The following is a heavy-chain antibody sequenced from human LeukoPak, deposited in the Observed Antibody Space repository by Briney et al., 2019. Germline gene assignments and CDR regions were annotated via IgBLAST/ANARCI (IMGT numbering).Heavy chain of an antibody. D-gene: IGHD6-19*01. J-gene: IGHJ4*02. V-gene: IGHV3-66*01. CDR1: GFTVSSNY. Sequence: GGSLRLSCAASGFTVSSNYMSWVRQAPGKGLEWVSVIYSGGSTYYADSVKGRSTISRDNSKNTLYLQMNSLRAEDTAVYYCAKAPPYSSGWYGSVDYWGQGTLVTVSS. CDR3: AKAPPYSSGWYGSVDY. CDR2: IYSGGST.